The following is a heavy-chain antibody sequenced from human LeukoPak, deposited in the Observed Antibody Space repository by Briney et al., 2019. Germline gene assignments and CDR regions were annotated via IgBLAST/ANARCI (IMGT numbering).Heavy chain of an antibody. V-gene: IGHV3-64*01. CDR1: GFTFSSSA. CDR3: ARGAPHCSKTSCYSYYYGMDV. J-gene: IGHJ6*02. CDR2: ISTNEIST. Sequence: GGSLRLSCAASGFTFSSSAMHWVRQAPGKGLEYVSTISTNEISTDYANSVKGRFTISRDNSKNTLYLQMGSLRAEDMAVYYCARGAPHCSKTSCYSYYYGMDVWGQGTTVTVSS. D-gene: IGHD2-2*01.